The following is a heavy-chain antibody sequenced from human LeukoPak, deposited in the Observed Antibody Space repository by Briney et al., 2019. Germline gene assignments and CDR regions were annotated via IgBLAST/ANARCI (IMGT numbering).Heavy chain of an antibody. CDR2: IYSGGST. Sequence: GGSLRFSCAASGFTVSSNYMSWVRQAPGKGLEWVSVIYSGGSTYYADSVKGRFTISRDNSKNTLYLQMNSLRAEDTAVYYCARDRLKYYYDSRRYWYFDLWGRGTLVTVSS. J-gene: IGHJ2*01. CDR3: ARDRLKYYYDSRRYWYFDL. CDR1: GFTVSSNY. D-gene: IGHD3-22*01. V-gene: IGHV3-53*01.